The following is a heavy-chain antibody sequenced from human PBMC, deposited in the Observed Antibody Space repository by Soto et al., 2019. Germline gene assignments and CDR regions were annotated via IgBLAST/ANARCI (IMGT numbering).Heavy chain of an antibody. CDR1: GGSISSYY. V-gene: IGHV4-59*01. Sequence: SETLSLTCTVSGGSISSYYWSWIRQPPGKGLEWIGYIYYSGSTNYNPSLKSRVTISVDTSKNQFSLKLSSVTAADTAVYYCARCPSITGTRSQFDYWGQGTLVTVSS. CDR3: ARCPSITGTRSQFDY. J-gene: IGHJ4*02. D-gene: IGHD1-7*01. CDR2: IYYSGST.